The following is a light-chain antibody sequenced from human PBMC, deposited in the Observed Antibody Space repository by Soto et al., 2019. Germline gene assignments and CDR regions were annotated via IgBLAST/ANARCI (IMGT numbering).Light chain of an antibody. CDR2: AAS. CDR1: QSISSY. Sequence: DIQMTQSPSSLSASVGDRVTITCRASQSISSYLNWYRQNPGKAPKLLIYAASSLQSGVPSRFSGSGSGTDFTLTISSLQPEDFASYYCQQSYNTPWTFGQGIKVEIK. J-gene: IGKJ1*01. V-gene: IGKV1-39*01. CDR3: QQSYNTPWT.